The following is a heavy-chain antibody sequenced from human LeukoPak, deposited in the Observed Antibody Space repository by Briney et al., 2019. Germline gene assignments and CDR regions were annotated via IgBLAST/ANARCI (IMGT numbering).Heavy chain of an antibody. CDR1: GGSISSDGYY. J-gene: IGHJ4*02. Sequence: SETLSLTCTVSGGSISSDGYYWSWIRQHPGKGLEWIGYIYYSGSTYYNPSLKSRVTISVDTSKNQFSLKLSSVTAADTAVYYCATYYYGSGSYFWGQGTLVTVSS. D-gene: IGHD3-10*01. CDR3: ATYYYGSGSYF. CDR2: IYYSGST. V-gene: IGHV4-31*03.